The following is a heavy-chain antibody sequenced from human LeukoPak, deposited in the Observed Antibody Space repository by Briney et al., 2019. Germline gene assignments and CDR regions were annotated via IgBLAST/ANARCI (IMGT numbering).Heavy chain of an antibody. V-gene: IGHV4-34*01. D-gene: IGHD5-18*01. J-gene: IGHJ4*02. Sequence: PSETLSLTCAVYGGSFSGYYWSWLRQPPGKGLEWIGEINHSGSTNYNPSLKSRVTISVDTSKNQFSLKLSSVTAADTAVYYCARGLIRGYSYGYGFDYWGQGTLVTVSS. CDR2: INHSGST. CDR3: ARGLIRGYSYGYGFDY. CDR1: GGSFSGYY.